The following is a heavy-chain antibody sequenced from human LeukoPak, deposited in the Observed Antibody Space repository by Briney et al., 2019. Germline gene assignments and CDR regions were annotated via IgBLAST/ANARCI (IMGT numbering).Heavy chain of an antibody. CDR3: ARDSGLGRFYGMDV. V-gene: IGHV3-21*01. CDR2: ISSSRSYI. Sequence: GGSLRLSCAASGFTFSSYMMNCVCQAPGEGREGVSSISSSRSYISYADSVKGRFTISRDNAKNSLYLQMNSLRAEDTAVYYCARDSGLGRFYGMDVWGQGTTVTVSS. J-gene: IGHJ6*02. D-gene: IGHD3-10*01. CDR1: GFTFSSYM.